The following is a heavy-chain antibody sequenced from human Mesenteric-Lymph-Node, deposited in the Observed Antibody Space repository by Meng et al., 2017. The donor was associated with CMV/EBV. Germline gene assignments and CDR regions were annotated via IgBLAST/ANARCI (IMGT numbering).Heavy chain of an antibody. J-gene: IGHJ4*02. CDR3: ARVGIGDYGDSFDY. CDR1: GGSISPYY. V-gene: IGHV4-59*01. CDR2: IYYSGST. D-gene: IGHD4-17*01. Sequence: TVSGGSISPYYWRWIRQPPGKGLEWIGYIYYSGSTRYNFYLKSRVTISVDTSKNQFSLKMNSVTAADTAVYYCARVGIGDYGDSFDYWGQGTLVTVSS.